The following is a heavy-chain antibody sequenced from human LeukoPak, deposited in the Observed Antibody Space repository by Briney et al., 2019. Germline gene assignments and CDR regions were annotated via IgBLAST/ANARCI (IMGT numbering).Heavy chain of an antibody. Sequence: PGGSLRLSCAASGFTFSDSTMNWVRQAPGKGLEWVSSINSGRTYTFYAASVKGRFTISRDNAKNSLFLQMNSLSAGATAVYFCASSLWGYFYLWGRGTLVTASS. V-gene: IGHV3-21*01. D-gene: IGHD7-27*01. CDR2: INSGRTYT. J-gene: IGHJ2*01. CDR3: ASSLWGYFYL. CDR1: GFTFSDST.